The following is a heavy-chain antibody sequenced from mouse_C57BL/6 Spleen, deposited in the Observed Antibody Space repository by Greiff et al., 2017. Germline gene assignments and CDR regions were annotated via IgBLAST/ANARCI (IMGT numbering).Heavy chain of an antibody. V-gene: IGHV1-18*01. CDR1: GYTFTGYN. CDR3: ARRKRGAMDY. CDR2: INPNNGGT. Sequence: VQLQQSGPELVKPGASVTIPCKASGYTFTGYNMDWVKQSHGKSLEWIGDINPNNGGTIYNQKFKGKATLTVDKSSSTAYMELRSLTSEDTAVYYCARRKRGAMDYWGQGTSVTVSS. J-gene: IGHJ4*01.